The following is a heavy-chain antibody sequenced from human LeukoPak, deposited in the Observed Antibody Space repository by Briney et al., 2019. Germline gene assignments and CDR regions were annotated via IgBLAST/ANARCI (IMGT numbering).Heavy chain of an antibody. Sequence: ASVKVSCKASGYTFTGYYMHWVRQAPGQGLEWMGWINPNSGGTNYAQKFQGRVTMTRDTSISTAYMEPSRLRSDDTAVYYCARDRITYYYDSSGYYNFDYWGQGTLVTVSS. D-gene: IGHD3-22*01. CDR1: GYTFTGYY. CDR2: INPNSGGT. V-gene: IGHV1-2*02. CDR3: ARDRITYYYDSSGYYNFDY. J-gene: IGHJ4*02.